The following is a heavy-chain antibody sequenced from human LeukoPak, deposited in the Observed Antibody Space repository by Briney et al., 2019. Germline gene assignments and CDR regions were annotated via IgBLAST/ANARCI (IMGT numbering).Heavy chain of an antibody. CDR1: GGTFSSYA. CDR2: IIPILGIA. D-gene: IGHD3-16*02. J-gene: IGHJ4*02. V-gene: IGHV1-69*04. Sequence: ASVKVSCKASGGTFSSYAISWVRQAPGQGLEWMGRIIPILGIANYAQKFQGRVTITADKSTSTAYMELSSLRSEDTSLYYCARSRESQYYDYIWGSYRYTAPDYWGQGTLVTVSS. CDR3: ARSRESQYYDYIWGSYRYTAPDY.